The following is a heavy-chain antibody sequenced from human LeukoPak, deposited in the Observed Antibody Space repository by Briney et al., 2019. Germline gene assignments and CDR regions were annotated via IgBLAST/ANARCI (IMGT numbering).Heavy chain of an antibody. Sequence: GGSLRLSCAASGFTFSSYEMNWVRQAPGKGLEWVSVIYSGGSTYYADSVKGRFTISRDNSKNTLYLQMNSLRAEDTAVYYCARSPLERLSPWNYYYYMDVWGKGTTVTISS. V-gene: IGHV3-53*01. CDR1: GFTFSSYE. CDR2: IYSGGST. J-gene: IGHJ6*03. CDR3: ARSPLERLSPWNYYYYMDV. D-gene: IGHD1-1*01.